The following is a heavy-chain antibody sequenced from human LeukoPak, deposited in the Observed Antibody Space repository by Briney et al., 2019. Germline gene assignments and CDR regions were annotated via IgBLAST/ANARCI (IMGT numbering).Heavy chain of an antibody. J-gene: IGHJ4*02. CDR1: GGSISSYS. Sequence: SETLSLTCTVSGGSISSYSWSWIRQPPGKGLEWIGYIFYSGSTNYNPSLKSRVTISVDMSKNQFSLKLRSVTAADTAVYYCSRSPRDQGLEFEYWGQGTLVTVSS. D-gene: IGHD2-2*01. V-gene: IGHV4-59*01. CDR2: IFYSGST. CDR3: SRSPRDQGLEFEY.